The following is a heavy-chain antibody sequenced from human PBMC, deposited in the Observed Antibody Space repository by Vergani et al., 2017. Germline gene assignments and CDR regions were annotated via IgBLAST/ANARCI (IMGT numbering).Heavy chain of an antibody. CDR2: IRPYTGHT. Sequence: QVQLVQSGAEVKKPGSSVKVSCKASGATFRSNTISWVRQVPGQGLEWMAWIRPYTGHTTYAQKFQDRVTMTADTSTNTAYMELRSLRSDDTAVYFCARVAPSNSEVTPTAFDVWGQGTMVTVSS. V-gene: IGHV1-69*02. D-gene: IGHD1-1*01. J-gene: IGHJ3*01. CDR1: GATFRSNT. CDR3: ARVAPSNSEVTPTAFDV.